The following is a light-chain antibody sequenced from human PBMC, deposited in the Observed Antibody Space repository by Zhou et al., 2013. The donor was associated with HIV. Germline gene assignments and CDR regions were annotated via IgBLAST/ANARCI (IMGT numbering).Light chain of an antibody. CDR2: GAS. Sequence: EIVLTQSPGTLSLSPGERATLSCRASQSVSNSYLAWYQQKPGQAPRLLIYGASSRAPGIPDRFSGSGSGTDFSLTISRLEPEDFAVYYCQQYVTSLWTFGQGTKVEIK. CDR1: QSVSNSY. V-gene: IGKV3-20*01. J-gene: IGKJ1*01. CDR3: QQYVTSLWT.